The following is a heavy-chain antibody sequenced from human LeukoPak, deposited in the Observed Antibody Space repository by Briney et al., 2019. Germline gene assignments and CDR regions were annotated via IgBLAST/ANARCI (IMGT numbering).Heavy chain of an antibody. CDR1: GFTFSSSW. CDR3: ARRLAGLGSPFDY. Sequence: GGSLRLSCAASGFTFSSSWMSWVRQAPGKGLEWVANIKQDGSEKYYVDSVKGRFTISRDNAKSSLYLQMNSLRAEDTAVYYCARRLAGLGSPFDYWGQGTLVTVSS. CDR2: IKQDGSEK. J-gene: IGHJ4*02. D-gene: IGHD3-16*01. V-gene: IGHV3-7*01.